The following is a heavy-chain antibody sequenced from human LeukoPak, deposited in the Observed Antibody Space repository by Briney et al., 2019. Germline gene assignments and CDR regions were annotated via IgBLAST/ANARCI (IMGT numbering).Heavy chain of an antibody. CDR1: GGSISSGGYS. D-gene: IGHD1-26*01. CDR3: AREGTGNYYNWFDP. V-gene: IGHV4-30-4*07. CDR2: IYYSGST. J-gene: IGHJ5*02. Sequence: SQTLSLTCAVSGGSISSGGYSWSWIRQPPGKGLEWIGYIYYSGSTYYNPSLKSRVTISVDTSKNQFSLKLSSVTAADTAVYYCAREGTGNYYNWFDPWGQGTLVTVSS.